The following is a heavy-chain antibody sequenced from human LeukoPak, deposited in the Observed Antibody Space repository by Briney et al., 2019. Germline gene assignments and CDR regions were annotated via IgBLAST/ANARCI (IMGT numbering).Heavy chain of an antibody. V-gene: IGHV4-34*01. CDR3: ARCPAHYYGMDV. CDR2: INHSGST. Sequence: SETLSLTCAVYGGSFNGYYWSWIRQPPGKGLEWIGEINHSGSTNYNPSLKSRVTISVDTSKNQFSLKLSSVTAADTAVYYCARCPAHYYGMDVWGQGTTVTVSS. CDR1: GGSFNGYY. J-gene: IGHJ6*02.